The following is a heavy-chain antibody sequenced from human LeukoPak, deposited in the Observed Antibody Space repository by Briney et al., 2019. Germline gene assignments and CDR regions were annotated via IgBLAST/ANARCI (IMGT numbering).Heavy chain of an antibody. CDR3: ASNYYGGYDAFDI. CDR1: GGTFSSYA. V-gene: IGHV1-69*06. CDR2: SIPIFGTA. J-gene: IGHJ3*02. D-gene: IGHD4-23*01. Sequence: SVKVSCKASGGTFSSYAISWVRQAPGQGLEWMGRSIPIFGTANYAQKFQGRVTITSDKSTSTAYMELISLRSEDTAVYYCASNYYGGYDAFDIWGQGTMVTVSS.